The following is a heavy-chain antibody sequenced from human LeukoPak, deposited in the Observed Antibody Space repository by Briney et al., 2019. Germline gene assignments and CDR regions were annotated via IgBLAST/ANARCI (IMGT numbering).Heavy chain of an antibody. V-gene: IGHV3-23*01. CDR2: ISGSGGST. Sequence: PGGSLRLSCAASGLTFSSYAMSWVRQAPGKGLEWVSAISGSGGSTYYADSVKGRFTISRDNSKNTLYLQMNSLRAEDTAVYYCAKDLVAAADQGWFDPWGQGTLVTVSS. CDR3: AKDLVAAADQGWFDP. J-gene: IGHJ5*02. CDR1: GLTFSSYA. D-gene: IGHD6-13*01.